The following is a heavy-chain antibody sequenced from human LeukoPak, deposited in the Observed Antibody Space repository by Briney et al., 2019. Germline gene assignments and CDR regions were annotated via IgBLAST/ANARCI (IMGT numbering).Heavy chain of an antibody. Sequence: ASVKVSCKASGYTFTSYGISWVRQAPGQGLEWMGWISAYNGNTNYAQKLQGRVTMTTDTSTSTAYMELRSLRSDDTAVYYCASELRFLEWPSMDVWGKGTTVTVSS. CDR2: ISAYNGNT. CDR3: ASELRFLEWPSMDV. CDR1: GYTFTSYG. D-gene: IGHD3-3*01. V-gene: IGHV1-18*01. J-gene: IGHJ6*03.